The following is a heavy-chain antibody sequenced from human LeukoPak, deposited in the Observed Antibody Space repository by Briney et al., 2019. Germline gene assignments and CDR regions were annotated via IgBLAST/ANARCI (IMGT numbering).Heavy chain of an antibody. Sequence: PSETLSLTCTVSGGSISSYYWSWIRQPPGKGLEWIGCIHYRGSTNYNPSLKSRVTISVDTSKNQFSLKLSSVTAADTAVYYCARVRDRSSYFYDLDYWGQGTLVTVSS. D-gene: IGHD3-22*01. CDR1: GGSISSYY. V-gene: IGHV4-59*01. CDR3: ARVRDRSSYFYDLDY. J-gene: IGHJ4*02. CDR2: IHYRGST.